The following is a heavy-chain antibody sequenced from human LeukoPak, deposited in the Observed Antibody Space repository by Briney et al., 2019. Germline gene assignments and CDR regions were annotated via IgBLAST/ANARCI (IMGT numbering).Heavy chain of an antibody. Sequence: GEAPKISCKGSGYSFTTYWIGWVRQAPGKGLEWVSAISGSGGSTYYADSVKGRFTISRDNSKNTLYLQMNSLRAEDTAVYYCAKDYYGSGSSWGQATLLTVSS. J-gene: IGHJ5*02. CDR2: ISGSGGST. D-gene: IGHD3-10*01. CDR3: AKDYYGSGSS. V-gene: IGHV3-23*01. CDR1: GYSFTTYW.